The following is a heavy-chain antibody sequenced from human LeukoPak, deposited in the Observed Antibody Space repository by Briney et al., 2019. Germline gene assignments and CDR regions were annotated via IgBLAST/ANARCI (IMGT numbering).Heavy chain of an antibody. J-gene: IGHJ5*02. D-gene: IGHD3-10*01. V-gene: IGHV1-2*02. CDR1: GYTFTGYY. Sequence: ASVKVSCKASGYTFTGYYMHWVRRAPGQGLEWMGCINPNSGGTNYAQKFQGRVTMTRDTSISTAYMELSRLRSDDTAVYYCARDGLLWFGTPRFDPWGQGTLVTVSS. CDR3: ARDGLLWFGTPRFDP. CDR2: INPNSGGT.